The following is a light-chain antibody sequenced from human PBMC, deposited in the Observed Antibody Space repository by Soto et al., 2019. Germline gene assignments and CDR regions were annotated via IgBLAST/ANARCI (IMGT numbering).Light chain of an antibody. CDR3: QQRTNWSRT. V-gene: IGKV3-11*01. Sequence: EIVLTHSPATLSASPWEIATLSFRASQSVSTYLAWYQQIPGQAPRLLIYDASNRATGIPSRFSGSGSGTDFTLTISSLEPEDFAVYYCQQRTNWSRTFGQGTKVDIK. CDR1: QSVSTY. CDR2: DAS. J-gene: IGKJ1*01.